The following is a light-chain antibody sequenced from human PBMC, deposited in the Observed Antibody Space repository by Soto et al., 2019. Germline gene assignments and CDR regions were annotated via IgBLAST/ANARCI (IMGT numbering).Light chain of an antibody. CDR3: QQYNFWPYT. CDR2: RAS. CDR1: QSVSSN. V-gene: IGKV3-15*01. J-gene: IGKJ2*01. Sequence: EIVMTQSPATLSVSPGERATLSCRASQSVSSNLAWYQQKPGQAPRLLMYRASTRATGPPARFSGSGSGTEFTLTITSLQSEDFAVYYCQQYNFWPYTFGQGTKLEIK.